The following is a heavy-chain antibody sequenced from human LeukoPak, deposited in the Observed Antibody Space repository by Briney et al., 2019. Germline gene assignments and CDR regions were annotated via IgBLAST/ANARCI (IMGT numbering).Heavy chain of an antibody. CDR3: VRDWGYDSSGYWQKYFDT. CDR2: INHDGSST. Sequence: PGGSLRLSCATSGFTFTTFWMNWVRQAPGKGLVWVSRINHDGSSTNYADSVKGRFTISRDNAKNTLYLQMNSLRAEDTAVYYCVRDWGYDSSGYWQKYFDTGGRGTGITVSS. V-gene: IGHV3-74*01. D-gene: IGHD3-22*01. J-gene: IGHJ4*02. CDR1: GFTFTTFW.